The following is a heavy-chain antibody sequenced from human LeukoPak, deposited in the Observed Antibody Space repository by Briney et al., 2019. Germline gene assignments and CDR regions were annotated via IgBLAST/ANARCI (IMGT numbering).Heavy chain of an antibody. D-gene: IGHD6-13*01. V-gene: IGHV1-69*05. CDR1: GGTFSSYA. CDR2: IIPIFGTA. Sequence: GASVKVSCKASGGTFSSYAISWVRQAPGHGLEWMGRIIPIFGTANYAQKFQGRVTITTDESTSTAYMELSSLRSEDTAVYYCATVIAPAGTASDYWGQGTLVTVSS. CDR3: ATVIAPAGTASDY. J-gene: IGHJ4*02.